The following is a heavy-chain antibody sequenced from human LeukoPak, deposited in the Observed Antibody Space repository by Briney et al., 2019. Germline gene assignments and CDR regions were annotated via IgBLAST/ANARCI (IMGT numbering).Heavy chain of an antibody. V-gene: IGHV5-51*01. Sequence: GESLKISCKGSGYSFTSYWIGWVRQMPGKGLEWMGIIYPGDSDTRYSPSFQGQVTISADKSISTAYLQWSSLKASDTAMYYCARQGLYCSGGSCYPEYDAFDIWDQGTMVTVSS. D-gene: IGHD2-15*01. CDR2: IYPGDSDT. J-gene: IGHJ3*02. CDR3: ARQGLYCSGGSCYPEYDAFDI. CDR1: GYSFTSYW.